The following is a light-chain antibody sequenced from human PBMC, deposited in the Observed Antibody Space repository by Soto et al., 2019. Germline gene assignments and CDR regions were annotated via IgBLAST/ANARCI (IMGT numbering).Light chain of an antibody. CDR2: TVS. Sequence: IQMTQSPSSVSASVGDTVTLTCQTSHGVSSWLAWYQQKPGKAPTLLIYTVSNLQSGVPSRFSGSGSGTDFTLTITNLQPEDFATYFCQQYKTFPFTFGPGTKVEVK. J-gene: IGKJ3*01. V-gene: IGKV1-12*01. CDR1: HGVSSW. CDR3: QQYKTFPFT.